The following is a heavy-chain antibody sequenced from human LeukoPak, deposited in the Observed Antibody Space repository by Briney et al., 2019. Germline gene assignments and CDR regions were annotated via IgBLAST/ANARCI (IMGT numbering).Heavy chain of an antibody. J-gene: IGHJ4*02. CDR1: GGSISSGGYY. V-gene: IGHV4-31*03. D-gene: IGHD3-22*01. CDR2: TYYSGST. Sequence: SQTLSLTCTVSGGSISSGGYYWSWIRQHPGKGLEWIGYTYYSGSTYYNPSLKSRVTISVDTSKNQFSLKLSSVTAADTAVYYCARERVSDYYDSSGYDYWGQGTLVTVSS. CDR3: ARERVSDYYDSSGYDY.